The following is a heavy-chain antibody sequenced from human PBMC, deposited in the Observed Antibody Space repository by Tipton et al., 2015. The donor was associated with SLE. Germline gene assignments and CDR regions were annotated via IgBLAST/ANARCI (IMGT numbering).Heavy chain of an antibody. Sequence: GSLRLSCAASGFTFSSYWMSWVRQAPGKGLEWVANIKQDGSEKYYVDSVKGRFTISRDNAKNSLYLQMNSLRAEDTAVYYCARDPVAYYYGMDVWGQGTTVTVSS. J-gene: IGHJ6*02. CDR3: ARDPVAYYYGMDV. CDR1: GFTFSSYW. V-gene: IGHV3-7*01. D-gene: IGHD2-15*01. CDR2: IKQDGSEK.